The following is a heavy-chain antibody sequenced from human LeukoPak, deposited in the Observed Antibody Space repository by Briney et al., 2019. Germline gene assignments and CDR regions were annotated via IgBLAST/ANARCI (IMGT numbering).Heavy chain of an antibody. Sequence: PGGSLRLSCAASGFTFSSYEMNWVRQAPGKGLEWVSYISSSGSTIYYADSVKGRFTISRDNAKNPLYLQMNSLRAEDTAVYYCARGQLLWFGEPITREYDAFDIWGQGTMVTVSS. J-gene: IGHJ3*02. CDR1: GFTFSSYE. CDR3: ARGQLLWFGEPITREYDAFDI. CDR2: ISSSGSTI. V-gene: IGHV3-48*03. D-gene: IGHD3-10*01.